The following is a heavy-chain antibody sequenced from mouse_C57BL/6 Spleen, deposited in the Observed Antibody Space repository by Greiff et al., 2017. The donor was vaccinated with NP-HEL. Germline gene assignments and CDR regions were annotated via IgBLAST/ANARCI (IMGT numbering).Heavy chain of an antibody. J-gene: IGHJ1*03. Sequence: VQLQQPGAELVMPGASVKLSCKASGYTFTSDWMHWVKQRPGQGLEWIGEIDPSDSYTNYNQKFKGKSTLTVDTSSSTDYMQLSSLTSEDSAVYDCARRAYYYGSSGGYFDVWGTGTTVTVSS. V-gene: IGHV1-69*01. CDR2: IDPSDSYT. D-gene: IGHD1-1*01. CDR1: GYTFTSDW. CDR3: ARRAYYYGSSGGYFDV.